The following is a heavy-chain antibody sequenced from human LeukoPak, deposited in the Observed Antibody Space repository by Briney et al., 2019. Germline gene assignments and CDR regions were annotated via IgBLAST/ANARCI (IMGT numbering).Heavy chain of an antibody. D-gene: IGHD3-10*01. V-gene: IGHV4-59*01. J-gene: IGHJ6*03. CDR2: IYYSGST. CDR1: GGSISSYY. Sequence: SETLSLTCTVSGGSISSYYWSWIRQPPGKGLEWIGYIYYSGSTNYNPSLKSRVTISVDTSKNQFSLKLSSVTAADTAVYYCARTGAMVRGRGYYYYMDVWGKGTTVTVSS. CDR3: ARTGAMVRGRGYYYYMDV.